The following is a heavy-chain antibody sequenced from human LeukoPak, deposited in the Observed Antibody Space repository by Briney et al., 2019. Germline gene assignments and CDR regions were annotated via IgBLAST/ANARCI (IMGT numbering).Heavy chain of an antibody. V-gene: IGHV3-48*01. CDR2: ISSSSSTI. Sequence: AGGSLRLSCAASGFTFSSYSMNWVRQAPGKGLEWVSYISSSSSTIYYADSVKGRFTISRDNAKNSLYLQMNSLRAEDTAVYYCATYSSSGYFDLWGRGTLVTVSS. D-gene: IGHD6-6*01. J-gene: IGHJ2*01. CDR3: ATYSSSGYFDL. CDR1: GFTFSSYS.